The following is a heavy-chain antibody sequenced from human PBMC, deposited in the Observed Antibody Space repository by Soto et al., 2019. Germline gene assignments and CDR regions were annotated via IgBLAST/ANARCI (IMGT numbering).Heavy chain of an antibody. J-gene: IGHJ4*02. CDR3: ASQYLDPTDNPGVLAY. D-gene: IGHD4-4*01. CDR1: GGTFSSYA. CDR2: IIPIFGTA. V-gene: IGHV1-69*13. Sequence: ASVKVSCKASGGTFSSYAISWVRQAPGQGLEWMGGIIPIFGTANYAQKFQGRVTITADESTSTAYMELSSLRSEDTAVYYCASQYLDPTDNPGVLAYWGQGTLVTVSS.